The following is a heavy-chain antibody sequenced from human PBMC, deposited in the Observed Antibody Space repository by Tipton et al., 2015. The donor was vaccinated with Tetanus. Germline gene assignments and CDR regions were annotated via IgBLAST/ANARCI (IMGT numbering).Heavy chain of an antibody. V-gene: IGHV4-31*03. CDR3: ARDDVVVPAAWYY. D-gene: IGHD2-2*01. J-gene: IGHJ4*02. CDR1: GGSISSGGYY. CDR2: IYYSGST. Sequence: TLSLTCTVSGGSISSGGYYWSWIRQHPGKGLEWIGYIYYSGSTYYNPSLKSRVTISVDTSKNQFSLKLSSVTAADTAVYYCARDDVVVPAAWYYWGQGTLVTVSS.